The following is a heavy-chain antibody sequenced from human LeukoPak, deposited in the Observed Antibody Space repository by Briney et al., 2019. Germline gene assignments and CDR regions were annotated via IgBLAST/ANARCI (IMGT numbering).Heavy chain of an antibody. V-gene: IGHV4-34*01. D-gene: IGHD5-18*01. Sequence: SETLSLTCAVYGGSFSGYYWSWIRQPPGKGLEWSGEINHSGSTNYNPSLKSRVTISVDTSKNQFSLKLSSVTAADTAVYYCARDGFGGGYSYPLYGMDVWGQGTTVTVSS. CDR2: INHSGST. CDR1: GGSFSGYY. CDR3: ARDGFGGGYSYPLYGMDV. J-gene: IGHJ6*02.